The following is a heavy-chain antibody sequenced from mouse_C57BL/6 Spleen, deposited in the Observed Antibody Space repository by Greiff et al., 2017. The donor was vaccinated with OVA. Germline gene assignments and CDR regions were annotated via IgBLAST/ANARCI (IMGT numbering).Heavy chain of an antibody. CDR2: IRSKSNNYAT. CDR1: GFSFNTYA. V-gene: IGHV10-1*01. Sequence: EVQLVESGGGLVQPKGSLKLSCAASGFSFNTYAMNWVRQAPGKGLEWVARIRSKSNNYATYYADSVKDRFTISRDDSESMLYLQMNNLKTEDTAMYYCVRQGPMGYFDVWGTGTTVTVSS. CDR3: VRQGPMGYFDV. J-gene: IGHJ1*03.